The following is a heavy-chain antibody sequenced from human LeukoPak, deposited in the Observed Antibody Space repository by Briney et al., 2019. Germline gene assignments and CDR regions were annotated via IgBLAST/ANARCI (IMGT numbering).Heavy chain of an antibody. V-gene: IGHV4-59*01. J-gene: IGHJ4*02. CDR3: ARALRYFDY. Sequence: SETLSLTCTVSGGSINSYYWSWIRQPPGKGLEWIGYIYYSGSTNYNPSLKSRVTISADTSKNQFALRLSSVTAADTAVYYCARALRYFDYWGQGTLVTVSS. D-gene: IGHD5-12*01. CDR2: IYYSGST. CDR1: GGSINSYY.